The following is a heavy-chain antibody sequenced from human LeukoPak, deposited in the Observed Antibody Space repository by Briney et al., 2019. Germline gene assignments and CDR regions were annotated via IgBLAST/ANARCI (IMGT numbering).Heavy chain of an antibody. CDR1: GFSVSNYY. J-gene: IGHJ4*02. V-gene: IGHV3-66*01. Sequence: GGSLRLSCAASGFSVSNYYMSWVRQPPGKGLERVSVMYTGGGRYYGDSVKGRFTISRDNSKNTVFLQMNSLRVEDTALYYCTRGQSYCGADCYSDWGQGTLVTVSS. D-gene: IGHD2-21*02. CDR3: TRGQSYCGADCYSD. CDR2: MYTGGGR.